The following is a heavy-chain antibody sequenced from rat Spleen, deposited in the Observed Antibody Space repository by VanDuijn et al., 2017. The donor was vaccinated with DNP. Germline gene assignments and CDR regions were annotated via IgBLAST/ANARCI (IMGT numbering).Heavy chain of an antibody. D-gene: IGHD1-11*01. J-gene: IGHJ3*01. CDR2: ILHDGSRT. V-gene: IGHV5S10*01. CDR3: TRHFYGDYTARFAY. CDR1: RFTFSDYN. Sequence: EVQLVGSGGGLVQPGKSLKLSCAASRFTFSDYNMAWVRQAPKKGLEWVATILHDGSRTYYRDSVKGRFTISRDNAKSTLYLQMNSLRSEDTATYYCTRHFYGDYTARFAYWGQGTLVTVSS.